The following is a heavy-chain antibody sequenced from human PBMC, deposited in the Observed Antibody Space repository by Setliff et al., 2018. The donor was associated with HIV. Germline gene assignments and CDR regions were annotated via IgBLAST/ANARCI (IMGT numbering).Heavy chain of an antibody. V-gene: IGHV1-46*01. CDR3: ARWHSYYDFWSGYYRYYMDV. Sequence: ASVKVSCKASGYTFTSYYMHWVRQAPGQGLEWMGIINPSGGSTSYAQKFPGRVTMTRDTSTSTVYMELSSLRAEDTAVYYCARWHSYYDFWSGYYRYYMDVWGKGTTVTVS. CDR2: INPSGGST. J-gene: IGHJ6*03. D-gene: IGHD3-3*01. CDR1: GYTFTSYY.